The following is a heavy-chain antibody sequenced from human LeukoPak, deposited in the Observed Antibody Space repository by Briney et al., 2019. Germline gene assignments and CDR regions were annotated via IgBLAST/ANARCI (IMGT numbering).Heavy chain of an antibody. D-gene: IGHD3-16*01. CDR2: IYPTDSDT. Sequence: GQSLTFSSQGLGYSFTSYWISWVRQMPGKGLEWMGIIYPTDSDTKYSPSFQGQVTISADKSISTAYLRWSSLKASDTAMYYCARPNLGALFDYWGERWLVTVSS. CDR3: ARPNLGALFDY. CDR1: GYSFTSYW. J-gene: IGHJ4*01. V-gene: IGHV5-51*01.